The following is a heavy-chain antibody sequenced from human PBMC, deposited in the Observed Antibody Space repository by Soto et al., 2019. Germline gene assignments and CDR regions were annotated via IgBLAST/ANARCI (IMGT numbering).Heavy chain of an antibody. CDR3: AKERSSSWSPYYYYYGMDV. V-gene: IGHV3-9*02. D-gene: IGHD6-13*01. J-gene: IGHJ6*02. CDR1: GFTSDDYA. Sequence: VRLSCARSGFTSDDYAMHWVRQAPWKGLEWVSGISWNSGSIGYADSVKGRFTISRDNAKNSLYLKMNSLRAEDTALYYCAKERSSSWSPYYYYYGMDVWGQGTTVSVSS. CDR2: ISWNSGSI.